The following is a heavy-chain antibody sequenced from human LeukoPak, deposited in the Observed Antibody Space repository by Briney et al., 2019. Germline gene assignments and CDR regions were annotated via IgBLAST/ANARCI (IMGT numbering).Heavy chain of an antibody. CDR3: ARDRGGYTYSHDY. V-gene: IGHV4-39*07. D-gene: IGHD5-18*01. J-gene: IGHJ4*02. CDR2: IYHSGST. Sequence: SETLSLTCTVSGGSISNNNYYSGWIRQPPGKGLEWIGIIYHSGSTYYNPSLRSRVTMSVDTSKNQLSLKLNFVTAADTAVYYCARDRGGYTYSHDYWGQGTLVTVSS. CDR1: GGSISNNNYY.